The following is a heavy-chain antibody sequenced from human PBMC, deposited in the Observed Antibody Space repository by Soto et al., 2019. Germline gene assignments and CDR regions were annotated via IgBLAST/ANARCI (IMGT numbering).Heavy chain of an antibody. J-gene: IGHJ5*02. Sequence: SETLSLTCAVYGGSFSGYYWSWIRQPPGKGLEWIGEINHSGSTNYNPSLKSRVTISVDTSKNQFSLKLSSVTAADTAVCYCARAKQWLRGGWFDPWGQGTLVTVSS. CDR3: ARAKQWLRGGWFDP. CDR2: INHSGST. V-gene: IGHV4-34*01. CDR1: GGSFSGYY. D-gene: IGHD6-19*01.